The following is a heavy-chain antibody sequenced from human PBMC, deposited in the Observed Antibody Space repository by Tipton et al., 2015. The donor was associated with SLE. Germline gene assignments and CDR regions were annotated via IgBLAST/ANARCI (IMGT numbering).Heavy chain of an antibody. D-gene: IGHD2-15*01. CDR2: IYYGGNT. CDR3: AIPTTQHCSGGGCYRHDAFDI. V-gene: IGHV4-59*01. Sequence: TLSLTCTVSGGSISGYYWSWIRQPPGKGLEWIGYIYYGGNTNYNPSLNSRVTISVDTSKNQFSLNLTFVAAADTAVYYCAIPTTQHCSGGGCYRHDAFDIWGQGTMVTVSS. CDR1: GGSISGYY. J-gene: IGHJ3*02.